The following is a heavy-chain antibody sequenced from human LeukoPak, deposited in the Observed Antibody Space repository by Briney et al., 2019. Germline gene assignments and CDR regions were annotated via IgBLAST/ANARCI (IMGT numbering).Heavy chain of an antibody. CDR1: GFTFSSYS. CDR3: ARDRETKQWLANWFDP. D-gene: IGHD6-19*01. J-gene: IGHJ5*02. Sequence: GGSLRLSCAASGFTFSSYSMNWVRQAPGKGPEWVSSISSSSSTIYYADSVKGRFTISRDNAKNSLYLQMNSLRAEDTAVYYCARDRETKQWLANWFDPWGQGTLVTVSS. V-gene: IGHV3-48*04. CDR2: ISSSSSTI.